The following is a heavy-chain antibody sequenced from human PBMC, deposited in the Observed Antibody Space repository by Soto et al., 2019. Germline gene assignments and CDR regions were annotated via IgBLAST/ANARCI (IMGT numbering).Heavy chain of an antibody. CDR2: ISYDGSNK. CDR1: GFTFSSYA. J-gene: IGHJ4*02. CDR3: AREKYSSSSYYFDY. V-gene: IGHV3-30-3*01. D-gene: IGHD6-6*01. Sequence: LRLSCAASGFTFSSYAMGWVRQAPGKGLEWVSAISYDGSNKYYADSVKGRFTISRDNSKNTLYLQMNSLRAEDTAVYYCAREKYSSSSYYFDYWGQGTLVTVSS.